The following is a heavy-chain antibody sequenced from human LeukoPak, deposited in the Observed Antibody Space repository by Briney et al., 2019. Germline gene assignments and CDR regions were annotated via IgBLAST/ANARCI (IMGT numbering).Heavy chain of an antibody. CDR3: AREGTYYDSSGYYVS. D-gene: IGHD3-22*01. J-gene: IGHJ5*02. Sequence: GGSLRLSCTASGFSVGNNYMTWVRQAPGKGLEWVSVISGSGGRTYYADSVKGRFTLSRDNSNNTLSLEMSSLRAEDTAVYYCAREGTYYDSSGYYVSWGQGTLVTVSS. CDR1: GFSVGNNY. CDR2: ISGSGGRT. V-gene: IGHV3-23*01.